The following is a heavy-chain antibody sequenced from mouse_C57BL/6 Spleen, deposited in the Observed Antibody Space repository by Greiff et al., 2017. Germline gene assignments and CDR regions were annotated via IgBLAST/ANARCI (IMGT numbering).Heavy chain of an antibody. D-gene: IGHD4-1*01. J-gene: IGHJ3*01. Sequence: EVKLVESGPVLVKPGPSVKISCKASGFTFTDYYMHWVKQSHGKSLEWIGLVYPYNGGTNYNEKFKGKATLTADKSSSTAYMQLSSLTSEDSAVYFCARMETGWFAYWGQGTLVTVSA. CDR2: VYPYNGGT. CDR1: GFTFTDYY. V-gene: IGHV1-36*01. CDR3: ARMETGWFAY.